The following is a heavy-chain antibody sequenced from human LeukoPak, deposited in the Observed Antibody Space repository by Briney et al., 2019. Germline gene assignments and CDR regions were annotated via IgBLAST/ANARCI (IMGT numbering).Heavy chain of an antibody. CDR1: GFTFSSYA. J-gene: IGHJ6*02. CDR3: ASSETGATGGYYGMDV. D-gene: IGHD1-7*01. Sequence: PGGSMRLSSAASGFTFSSYAMHWDRQAPGKGLEWVAVISYDGSNKYYADSVKGRFTFSRDNSKTTLYLKMNSLRAEDTAVYYCASSETGATGGYYGMDVWGQGTTVTVSS. CDR2: ISYDGSNK. V-gene: IGHV3-30-3*01.